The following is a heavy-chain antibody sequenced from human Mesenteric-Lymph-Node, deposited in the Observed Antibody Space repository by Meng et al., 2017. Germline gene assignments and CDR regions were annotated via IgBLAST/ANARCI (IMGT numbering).Heavy chain of an antibody. Sequence: QVQLKESGPGLVKPSQTLSLTCTVSGGSISSGGYYWSWIRQHPGKGLEWIGYIYYNGSTYYTPSLKSRVTISVDPSKNQFSLKLSSVTAADTAVYYCARDNSSGYYGNWGQGTLVTVSS. D-gene: IGHD3-22*01. CDR1: GGSISSGGYY. CDR3: ARDNSSGYYGN. CDR2: IYYNGST. J-gene: IGHJ1*01. V-gene: IGHV4-31*03.